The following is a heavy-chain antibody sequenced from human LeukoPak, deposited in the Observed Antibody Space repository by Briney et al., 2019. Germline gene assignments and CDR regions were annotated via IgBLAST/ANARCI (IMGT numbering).Heavy chain of an antibody. J-gene: IGHJ3*01. D-gene: IGHD4-17*01. CDR2: IGGSGTYA. V-gene: IGHV3-21*04. CDR1: GFTFSSYS. Sequence: GGSLRLSCAASGFTFSSYSMNWVRLTPGKGLEWVSSIGGSGTYANYADSVRGRFTISRDNSRNTLYLQMNSLRAEDTAVYYCGRDPNGDYVGAFEFWGQGTLVSVSS. CDR3: GRDPNGDYVGAFEF.